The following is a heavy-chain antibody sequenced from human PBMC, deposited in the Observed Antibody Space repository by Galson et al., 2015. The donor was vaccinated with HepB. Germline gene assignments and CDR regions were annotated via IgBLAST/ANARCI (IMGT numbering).Heavy chain of an antibody. D-gene: IGHD1-1*01. Sequence: SLRLSCAASGFPFSKASMSWVRQAAGKGPEWVGRIRSQTDGATTQYAVPVKGRFSISRDDSTNTLFLQMNSLKAEDTAVYYCTTDAPIISSLDLNWFDPWGHGTLVTVSS. CDR3: TTDAPIISSLDLNWFDP. CDR1: GFPFSKAS. V-gene: IGHV3-15*01. CDR2: IRSQTDGATT. J-gene: IGHJ5*02.